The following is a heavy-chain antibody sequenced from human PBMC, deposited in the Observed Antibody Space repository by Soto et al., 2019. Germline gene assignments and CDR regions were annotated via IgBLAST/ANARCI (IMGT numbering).Heavy chain of an antibody. D-gene: IGHD3-16*02. CDR3: ARDSMITFGGIIVRPLFY. Sequence: PSETLSLTCTVSGGSISSYYWSWIRQPPGKGLEWIGYIYYSGSTNYNPSLKSRVTISVDTSKNQFSLKLSSVTAADTALYYCARDSMITFGGIIVRPLFYWGQGTLVTVSS. CDR1: GGSISSYY. CDR2: IYYSGST. V-gene: IGHV4-59*01. J-gene: IGHJ4*02.